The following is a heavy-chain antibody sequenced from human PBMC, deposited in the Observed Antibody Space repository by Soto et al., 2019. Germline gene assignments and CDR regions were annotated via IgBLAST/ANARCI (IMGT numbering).Heavy chain of an antibody. Sequence: GASVKVSCKASGYTFTSYGISWVRQAPGQGLEWMGGFDPEDGETIYAQKFQGRVTMTEDTSTDTAYMELSSLRSEDTAVYYCATDYDILTGYRYYYGMEVWGQGTTVTVSS. CDR3: ATDYDILTGYRYYYGMEV. CDR1: GYTFTSYG. CDR2: FDPEDGET. J-gene: IGHJ6*02. V-gene: IGHV1-24*01. D-gene: IGHD3-9*01.